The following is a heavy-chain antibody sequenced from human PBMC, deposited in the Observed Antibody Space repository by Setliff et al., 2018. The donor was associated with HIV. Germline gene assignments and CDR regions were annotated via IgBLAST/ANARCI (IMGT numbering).Heavy chain of an antibody. CDR1: GDSFNSYY. CDR3: AGSSHIGIRKLWFVS. CDR2: IYNNGNA. D-gene: IGHD2-21*01. J-gene: IGHJ5*01. Sequence: LSLTCTVSGDSFNSYYWFWIRQPPGEGLEYIGYIYNNGNAYYNPSLKSRVTLSVDRSKGQFSLRVNSVTAADTAVYFCAGSSHIGIRKLWFVSWGQGRLGTSPQ. V-gene: IGHV4-59*01.